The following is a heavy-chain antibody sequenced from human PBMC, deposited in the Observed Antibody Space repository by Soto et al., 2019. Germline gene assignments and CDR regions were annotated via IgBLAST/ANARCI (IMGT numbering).Heavy chain of an antibody. CDR3: ARAYDIAMAGNFDY. V-gene: IGHV3-74*01. CDR1: GFTFSSYW. D-gene: IGHD6-19*01. Sequence: GGSLRLSCAASGFTFSSYWMHWVRQAPGEGLVWVSRIKSDGSSITYADSVKGRFTISRDNAKNSLYLQMNSLRAEDTAVYYCARAYDIAMAGNFDYWGQGTLVTVSS. CDR2: IKSDGSSI. J-gene: IGHJ4*02.